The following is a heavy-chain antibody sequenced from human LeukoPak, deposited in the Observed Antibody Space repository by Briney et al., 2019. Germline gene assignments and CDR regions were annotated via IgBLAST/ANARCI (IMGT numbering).Heavy chain of an antibody. CDR3: ARDRLRGL. V-gene: IGHV3-64*04. J-gene: IGHJ4*02. Sequence: GGSLRLSCSASGFTFNRFYLHWVRQAPGKGLEFVSHISSNGATTYYADSVKGQFTISRDNSKNTLYLQMNSLRAEDTAVYYCARDRLRGLWGQGTLVTVSS. CDR2: ISSNGATT. CDR1: GFTFNRFY.